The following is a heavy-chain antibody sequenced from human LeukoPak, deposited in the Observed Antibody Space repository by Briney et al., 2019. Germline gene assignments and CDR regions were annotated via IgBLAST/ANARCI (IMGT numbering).Heavy chain of an antibody. V-gene: IGHV4-59*08. CDR2: ISYGGAT. CDR1: NGSISTYY. J-gene: IGHJ4*02. CDR3: ARRGGTLDYFDS. Sequence: PSETLSLTCSVSNGSISTYYWSWIRQSPGKGLEWIGYISYGGATTYNPSLKRRVTISVDSPKNHFSLRLTSLTAADTALYYCARRGGTLDYFDSWGPGSLVTVSS. D-gene: IGHD1-26*01.